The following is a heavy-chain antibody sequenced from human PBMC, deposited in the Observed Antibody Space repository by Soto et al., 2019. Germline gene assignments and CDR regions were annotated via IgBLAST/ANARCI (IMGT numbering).Heavy chain of an antibody. D-gene: IGHD6-19*01. CDR2: ISYDGSNK. V-gene: IGHV3-30*18. CDR1: GFTFSSYG. CDR3: AKDSYYSSGGNLGYFDY. Sequence: VGSLRLSCAASGFTFSSYGMHWVRQAPGEGLEWVAVISYDGSNKYYADSVKGRFTISRDNSKNTLYLQMNSLRAEDTAVYYCAKDSYYSSGGNLGYFDYWGQGTLVTVSS. J-gene: IGHJ4*02.